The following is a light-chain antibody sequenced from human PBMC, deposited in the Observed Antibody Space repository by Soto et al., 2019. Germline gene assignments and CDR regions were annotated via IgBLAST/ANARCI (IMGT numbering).Light chain of an antibody. J-gene: IGLJ1*01. V-gene: IGLV2-18*01. Sequence: QSVLTQPPSVSGSPGQSVTISCTGTSSDVGSYNRVSWYQQPPGTAPKLMIYEVSNRPSGVHDRFSGSKSGNTASLTISGLQAEDEADYYCSLYTSSSLYVFGTGTRSPS. CDR3: SLYTSSSLYV. CDR2: EVS. CDR1: SSDVGSYNR.